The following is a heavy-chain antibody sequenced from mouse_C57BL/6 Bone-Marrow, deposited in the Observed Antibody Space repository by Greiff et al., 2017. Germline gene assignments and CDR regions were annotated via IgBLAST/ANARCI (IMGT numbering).Heavy chain of an antibody. CDR1: GYAFTNYL. J-gene: IGHJ1*03. V-gene: IGHV1-54*01. CDR3: ARSSWYFDV. Sequence: QVQLQQSGAELVRPGTSVKVSCTASGYAFTNYLIEWVQQRPGQGLEWIGVINTGSGGTNYNEKFEGKATLTADKYSSTAYMQLTSLTSEDSAVYFCARSSWYFDVWGTGTTVTVSS. CDR2: INTGSGGT.